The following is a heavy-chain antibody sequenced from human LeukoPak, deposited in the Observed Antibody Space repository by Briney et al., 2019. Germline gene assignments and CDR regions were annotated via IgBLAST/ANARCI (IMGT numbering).Heavy chain of an antibody. J-gene: IGHJ4*02. V-gene: IGHV3-74*01. Sequence: GGSLRLSCAASGFTFSTYWMHWVRQTPGNGLVWVSRIKSDGKSTAYADSVKGRFTISRDNAKNTLYLQMSSLRAEDTAVYYCARALLGDYGFDSWGQGALVTVCS. CDR2: IKSDGKST. CDR3: ARALLGDYGFDS. CDR1: GFTFSTYW. D-gene: IGHD4-17*01.